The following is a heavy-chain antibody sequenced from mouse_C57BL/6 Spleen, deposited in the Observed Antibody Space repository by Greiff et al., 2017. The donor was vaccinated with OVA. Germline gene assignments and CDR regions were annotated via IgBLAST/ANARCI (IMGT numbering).Heavy chain of an antibody. J-gene: IGHJ4*01. CDR3: ARKRLGNWSYAMDY. D-gene: IGHD2-1*01. CDR2: IDPSDSYT. V-gene: IGHV1-50*01. Sequence: QVQLQQPGAELVKPGASVKLSCKASGYTFTSYWMQWVKQRPGQGLEWIGEIDPSDSYTNYNQRFKGKATLTVDTSSSTAYMQVSSLTSEDSAVYYCARKRLGNWSYAMDYWGQGTSVTVSS. CDR1: GYTFTSYW.